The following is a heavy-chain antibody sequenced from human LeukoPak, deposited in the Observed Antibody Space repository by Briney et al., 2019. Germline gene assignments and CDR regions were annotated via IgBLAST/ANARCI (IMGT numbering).Heavy chain of an antibody. CDR3: ARRGEEGSNDS. Sequence: SGGSLRLSCAASGFTFSRYAVPWVRQAPGKGLEYVSGISINGGTTYYANSVKGRFTISRDNSKNTADLQMGSLRDEDMGVYYCARRGEEGSNDSWGQGTLVTVSS. D-gene: IGHD3-10*01. CDR1: GFTFSRYA. J-gene: IGHJ4*02. CDR2: ISINGGTT. V-gene: IGHV3-64*01.